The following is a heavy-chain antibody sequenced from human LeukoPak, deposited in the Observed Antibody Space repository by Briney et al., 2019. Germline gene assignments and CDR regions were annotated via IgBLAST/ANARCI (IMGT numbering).Heavy chain of an antibody. V-gene: IGHV1-69*05. D-gene: IGHD7-27*01. CDR3: ARSLPPPLTGVPHDAFDI. CDR2: IIPIFGTA. J-gene: IGHJ3*02. Sequence: SVKVSCKASGGTFSSYAISWVRQAPGQGLEWMGGIIPIFGTANYAQKFQGRVTITTDESTSTAYMELSSLRSEDTAVYYCARSLPPPLTGVPHDAFDIWGQGTMVTVSS. CDR1: GGTFSSYA.